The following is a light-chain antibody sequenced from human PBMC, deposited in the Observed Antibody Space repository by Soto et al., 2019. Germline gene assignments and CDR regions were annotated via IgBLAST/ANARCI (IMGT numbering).Light chain of an antibody. CDR2: DAS. Sequence: IQMTQSPSTLSASVGERVTITCRASQSISTWLAWYQQKIGKAPKLLIYDASTLESGVPSRFSGSGSGTEFTLTISSLQPDDFATYYCQQYLTYSSLTFGGGTKVDI. V-gene: IGKV1-5*01. CDR3: QQYLTYSSLT. J-gene: IGKJ4*01. CDR1: QSISTW.